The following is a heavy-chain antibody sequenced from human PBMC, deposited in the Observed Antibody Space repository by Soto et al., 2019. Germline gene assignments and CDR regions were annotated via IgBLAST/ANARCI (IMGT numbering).Heavy chain of an antibody. D-gene: IGHD6-19*01. J-gene: IGHJ5*02. CDR1: GGSINSSSYF. CDR3: ARHYSSGSRNWFDP. CDR2: IYYSGST. Sequence: SETLSLTCSVSGGSINSSSYFWGWVRQPPGKGLEWIGSIYYSGSTHYNPSLRSRVTISVDTSKNQFSLKLSSVTAADTAVFYCARHYSSGSRNWFDPWGQGTLVTVSS. V-gene: IGHV4-39*01.